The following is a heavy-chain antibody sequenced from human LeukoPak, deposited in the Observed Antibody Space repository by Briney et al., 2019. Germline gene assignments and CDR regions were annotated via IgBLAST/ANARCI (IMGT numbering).Heavy chain of an antibody. Sequence: GGSLRLSCAASGFTFSNYAMTWVRQAPGKGLEWVSSISSSGSHTYYADSVKGRFTISRDNAKNSLYLQMNSLRAEDTALYYCAKSFEKQQHNAFDIWGQGTMVTVSS. J-gene: IGHJ3*02. V-gene: IGHV3-23*01. CDR2: ISSSGSHT. D-gene: IGHD1/OR15-1a*01. CDR1: GFTFSNYA. CDR3: AKSFEKQQHNAFDI.